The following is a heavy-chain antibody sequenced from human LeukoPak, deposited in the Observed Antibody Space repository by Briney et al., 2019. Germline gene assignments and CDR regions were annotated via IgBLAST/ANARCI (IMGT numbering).Heavy chain of an antibody. J-gene: IGHJ5*02. CDR2: IYYSGDT. CDR3: VRGPYGASISKWFDP. V-gene: IGHV4-59*01. CDR1: RGSISGYS. D-gene: IGHD4/OR15-4a*01. Sequence: SETLSLTCTVSRGSISGYSWSWIRQSPGGGLEWIGYIYYSGDTAYNPSLRSRVTMSVDTSKNQFSLQLKSMTTADTAVYYCVRGPYGASISKWFDPWGQGTQVIVSP.